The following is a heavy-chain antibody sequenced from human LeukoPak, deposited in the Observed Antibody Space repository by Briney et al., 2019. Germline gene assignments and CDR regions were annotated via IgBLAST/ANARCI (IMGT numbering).Heavy chain of an antibody. CDR1: GFTFSNYW. D-gene: IGHD3-22*01. V-gene: IGHV3-7*01. J-gene: IGHJ1*01. Sequence: GGSLRLSCEGSGFTFSNYWMGCVRQAPGKGLQWVANIKTDGSEKYYVDSVKGRFTISRDNAKNSLSLQMNSLRAEDTAVYYCATYSSLNRREFQYWGQGTLLTVSS. CDR2: IKTDGSEK. CDR3: ATYSSLNRREFQY.